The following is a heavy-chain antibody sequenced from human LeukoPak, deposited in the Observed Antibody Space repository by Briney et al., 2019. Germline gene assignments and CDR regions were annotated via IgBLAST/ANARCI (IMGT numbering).Heavy chain of an antibody. CDR2: IKRDGSEK. D-gene: IGHD3/OR15-3a*01. Sequence: GGSLRLSCEASGFTFSSYWMTWVRQAPGKGLEWVANIKRDGSEKYYVDSVKGRFTISGDNAKNSLYLQMNSLRAEDTAVYYCATLRTDYCFDYWGQGTLVAVSS. CDR1: GFTFSSYW. J-gene: IGHJ4*02. V-gene: IGHV3-7*01. CDR3: ATLRTDYCFDY.